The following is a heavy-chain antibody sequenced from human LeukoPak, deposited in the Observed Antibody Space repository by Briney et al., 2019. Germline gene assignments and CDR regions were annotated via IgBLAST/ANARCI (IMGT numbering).Heavy chain of an antibody. CDR1: GFTFSGFW. Sequence: PGGSLRLSCTASGFTFSGFWMSWVRQAPGQGLEWVADINQDATENYYVDSVKGRFTISRDNAKNSLFLQMYNLRAEDTAVYYCARAGVTVDATTWDWGQGTLVTVSS. D-gene: IGHD2-15*01. J-gene: IGHJ4*02. CDR2: INQDATEN. V-gene: IGHV3-7*01. CDR3: ARAGVTVDATTWD.